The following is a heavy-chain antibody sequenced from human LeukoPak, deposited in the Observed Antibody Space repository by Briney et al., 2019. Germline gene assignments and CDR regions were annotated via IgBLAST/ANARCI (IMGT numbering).Heavy chain of an antibody. CDR1: GFTLNTYW. J-gene: IGHJ6*04. CDR3: AELGITMIGGV. D-gene: IGHD3-10*02. V-gene: IGHV3-74*01. CDR2: ISSDGSST. Sequence: GGSLRLSCAASGFTLNTYWMHWVRQTPGTGLVWVSRISSDGSSTAYADSVKGRFTISRDNAKNSLYLQMNSLRAEDTAVYYCAELGITMIGGVWGKGTTVTISS.